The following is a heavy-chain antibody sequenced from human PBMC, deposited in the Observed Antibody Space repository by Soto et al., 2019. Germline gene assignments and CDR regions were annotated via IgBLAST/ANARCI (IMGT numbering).Heavy chain of an antibody. CDR1: GFTFTSSA. CDR3: AAPWRYYYDYGMDV. V-gene: IGHV1-58*01. Sequence: ASVKVSCKASGFTFTSSAVQWVRQARGQRLEWIGWIVVGSGNTNYAQKFQERITITRDMSTSTAYMELSSLRSEDTAVYYCAAPWRYYYDYGMDVWGQGTTVTVSS. D-gene: IGHD1-1*01. J-gene: IGHJ6*02. CDR2: IVVGSGNT.